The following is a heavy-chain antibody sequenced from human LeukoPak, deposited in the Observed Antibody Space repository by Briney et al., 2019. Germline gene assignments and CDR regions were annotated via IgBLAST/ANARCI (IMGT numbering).Heavy chain of an antibody. CDR3: ARERDIVVGDAFDI. Sequence: SETLSLTCTVSGGSISSYYWSWIRQPPGKGLEWIGYIYYSGSTNYNPSLKSRVTISVDTSKNQFSLKLSSVTAADTAVYYCARERDIVVGDAFDIWGQGTMGTVSS. CDR2: IYYSGST. J-gene: IGHJ3*02. D-gene: IGHD2-2*01. CDR1: GGSISSYY. V-gene: IGHV4-59*01.